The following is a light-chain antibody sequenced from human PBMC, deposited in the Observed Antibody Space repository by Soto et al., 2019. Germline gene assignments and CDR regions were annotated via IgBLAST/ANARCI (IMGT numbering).Light chain of an antibody. CDR3: QQYKNWPRT. CDR2: GAT. V-gene: IGKV3-15*01. Sequence: IVMTQSPATLSVSPGERATLSCRASQNIYSNVAWYQQKPGQAPRLLIHGATTRATGIPARFSGSGSGTEFTLTISSLQSEDFAVYYCQQYKNWPRTFGQGTKVDIK. J-gene: IGKJ1*01. CDR1: QNIYSN.